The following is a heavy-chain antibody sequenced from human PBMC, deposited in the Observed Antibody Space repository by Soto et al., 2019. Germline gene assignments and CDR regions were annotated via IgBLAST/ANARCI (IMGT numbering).Heavy chain of an antibody. Sequence: GGSLRLSCAASGFTFSSYAMSWVRQAPGKGLEWVSAISGSGGSTYYADSVKGRFTISRDNSKNTLYLQMNSLRAEDTAVYYCAKDDSRVGATTPGAFDIWGQGTMVTVSS. CDR3: AKDDSRVGATTPGAFDI. V-gene: IGHV3-23*01. J-gene: IGHJ3*02. CDR2: ISGSGGST. D-gene: IGHD1-26*01. CDR1: GFTFSSYA.